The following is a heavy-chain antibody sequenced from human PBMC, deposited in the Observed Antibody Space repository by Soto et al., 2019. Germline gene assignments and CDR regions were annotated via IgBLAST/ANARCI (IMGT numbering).Heavy chain of an antibody. V-gene: IGHV4-30-4*01. J-gene: IGHJ5*01. CDR3: VRGVWFGELALDS. CDR1: GGPISSGDHQ. CDR2: ITNSGST. Sequence: QVRLLESGPRLVKPSQTLSLTCTVSGGPISSGDHQWNWIRQPPGKGLEWIGHITNSGSTYSKPSLNVRFTLSVDTSRNQLSLRLRSVTAADTAVYYCVRGVWFGELALDSWGRGTLVTVSS. D-gene: IGHD3-10*01.